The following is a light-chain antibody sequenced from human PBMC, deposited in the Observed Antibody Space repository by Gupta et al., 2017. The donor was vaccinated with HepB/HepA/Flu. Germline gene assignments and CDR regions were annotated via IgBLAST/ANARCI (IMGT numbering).Light chain of an antibody. CDR2: TNN. CDR3: AAWDDSLNGPV. CDR1: TSNIGSNT. V-gene: IGLV1-44*01. J-gene: IGLJ2*01. Sequence: QSVLTQPPSTSGTPGQIVTISCSGSTSNIGSNTVSWYQLLPGAAPKLLIHTNNQRPSGVPDRFSGSNSGTSASLAISGLQSDHEADYYCAAWDDSLNGPVFGGGTKVTVL.